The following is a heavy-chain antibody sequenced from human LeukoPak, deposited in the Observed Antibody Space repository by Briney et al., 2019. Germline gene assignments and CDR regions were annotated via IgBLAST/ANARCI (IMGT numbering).Heavy chain of an antibody. D-gene: IGHD3-22*01. CDR3: ARSEGYYYDSSGYLCYFDY. CDR1: GGSISSSSYY. V-gene: IGHV4-39*01. Sequence: HSETLSLTCTVSGGSISSSSYYWGWIHQPPGKGLEWIGSIYYSGSTYYNPSLKSRVTISVDTSKNQFSLKLSSVTAADTAVYYCARSEGYYYDSSGYLCYFDYWGQGTLVTVSS. J-gene: IGHJ4*02. CDR2: IYYSGST.